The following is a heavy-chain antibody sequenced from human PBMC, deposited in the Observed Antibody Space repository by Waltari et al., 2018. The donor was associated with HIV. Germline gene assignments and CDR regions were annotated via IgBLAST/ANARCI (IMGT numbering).Heavy chain of an antibody. Sequence: QVQLVQSGAEVKQTGASVKVSGQASGYTFNHFHINWGRQATGQGLEWMGWMNPNSRNTGYAQKFQGRVTMTRDTSITTAYMELSSLKSEDTAVYYCARAVNAVGAPHWFAPWGQGTLVTVSS. D-gene: IGHD1-26*01. J-gene: IGHJ5*02. V-gene: IGHV1-8*01. CDR2: MNPNSRNT. CDR3: ARAVNAVGAPHWFAP. CDR1: GYTFNHFH.